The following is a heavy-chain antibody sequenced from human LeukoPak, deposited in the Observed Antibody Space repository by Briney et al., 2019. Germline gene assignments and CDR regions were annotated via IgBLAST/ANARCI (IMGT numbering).Heavy chain of an antibody. CDR2: ISSWSTYT. CDR3: ARERIYSSGWYLIDY. CDR1: GFTFSDYY. D-gene: IGHD6-19*01. J-gene: IGHJ4*02. V-gene: IGHV3-11*05. Sequence: GGSLRLSCAVSGFTFSDYYMTWIRQAPGKGLEWVSYISSWSTYTNYADSVKGRFTISRDNAKNSLYLQMNSLRAEDTAVYYCARERIYSSGWYLIDYWGQGTLVTVSS.